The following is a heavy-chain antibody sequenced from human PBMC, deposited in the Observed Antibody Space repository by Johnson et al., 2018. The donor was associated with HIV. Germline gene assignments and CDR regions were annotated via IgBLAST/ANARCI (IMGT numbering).Heavy chain of an antibody. CDR1: GFAVSSRS. Sequence: VQLVESGGRLIQPGESLRLSCAASGFAVSSRSMSWVRQAPGKGLEWVSFIYTGGTTYYADSVKGRFTISRDNSKNTLYLQMNSLRAEDTAVYYCAKDRSMDDAFDVWGQGTMVTVSS. V-gene: IGHV3-66*03. CDR3: AKDRSMDDAFDV. CDR2: IYTGGTT. D-gene: IGHD1-26*01. J-gene: IGHJ3*01.